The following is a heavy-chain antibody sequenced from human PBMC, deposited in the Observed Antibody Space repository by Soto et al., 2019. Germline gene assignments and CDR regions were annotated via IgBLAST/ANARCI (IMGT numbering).Heavy chain of an antibody. V-gene: IGHV4-34*01. D-gene: IGHD3-3*01. Sequence: PSETLSLTCAVYGGSVNGYCWNWIRQPPGKGLEWIGEINHTGGTHYNPSLKSRVTMSVDTSKNQFSLRLSSVTAAETAIYYCETRIMVFGSLIPPFDTWGQGTQATVSS. CDR1: GGSVNGYC. CDR3: ETRIMVFGSLIPPFDT. CDR2: INHTGGT. J-gene: IGHJ5*02.